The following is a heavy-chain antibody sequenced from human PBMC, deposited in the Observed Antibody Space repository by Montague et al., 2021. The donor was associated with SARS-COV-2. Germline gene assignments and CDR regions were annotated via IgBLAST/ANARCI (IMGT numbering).Heavy chain of an antibody. V-gene: IGHV4-59*01. CDR1: GGSISSYS. D-gene: IGHD6-13*01. Sequence: SETLSLTCTVSGGSISSYSWTWIRQPPGNGQERNGYIYNSGSTNYNPSLTSRVTISVDTSKNQFSLKLSSMSAAHTAVYYCAGVGRGSSWYEVASDNWGQGTMVTVSS. CDR2: IYNSGST. J-gene: IGHJ3*02. CDR3: AGVGRGSSWYEVASDN.